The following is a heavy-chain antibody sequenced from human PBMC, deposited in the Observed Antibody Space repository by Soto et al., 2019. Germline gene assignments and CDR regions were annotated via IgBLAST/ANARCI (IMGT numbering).Heavy chain of an antibody. CDR3: AARQVVAGTNDYYYGMDV. CDR1: GYTFTSYA. CDR2: INAGNGNT. V-gene: IGHV1-3*01. Sequence: QVQLVQSGAEVKKPGASVKVSCKASGYTFTSYAMHWVRQAPGQRLEWMGWINAGNGNTKYSQKCQGRVTIIRDTAASTAYMELSSMRSEDTAVYYCAARQVVAGTNDYYYGMDVWGQGTTVTVSS. D-gene: IGHD6-19*01. J-gene: IGHJ6*02.